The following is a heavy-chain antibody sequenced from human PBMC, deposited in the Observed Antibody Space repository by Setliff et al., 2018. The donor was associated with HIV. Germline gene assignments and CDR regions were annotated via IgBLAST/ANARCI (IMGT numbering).Heavy chain of an antibody. CDR2: INSDGSTV. D-gene: IGHD6-13*01. CDR3: ATQTGFYNSHWYDY. V-gene: IGHV3-74*03. Sequence: GGSLRLSCAASGFTFSSYWMHWVRQAPGKGLVWVSRINSDGSTVEHAGAVKGRFTIFRDNAKNSVFLQMNSLRAEDTGVYYCATQTGFYNSHWYDYWGQGTMVTVSS. J-gene: IGHJ4*02. CDR1: GFTFSSYW.